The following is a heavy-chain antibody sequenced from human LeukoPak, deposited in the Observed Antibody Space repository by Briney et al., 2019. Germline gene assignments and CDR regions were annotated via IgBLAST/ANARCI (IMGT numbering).Heavy chain of an antibody. D-gene: IGHD6-19*01. CDR1: GFTFSSYA. J-gene: IGHJ4*02. CDR2: ISYDGSNK. V-gene: IGHV3-30*04. Sequence: PGRSLRLSCAASGFTFSSYAMHRVRQAPGKGLERVAVISYDGSNKYYADSVKGRFTISRDNSKNTLYLQMNSLRAEDTAVYYCARDGLRAYSSGWYGFDYWGQGTLVTVSS. CDR3: ARDGLRAYSSGWYGFDY.